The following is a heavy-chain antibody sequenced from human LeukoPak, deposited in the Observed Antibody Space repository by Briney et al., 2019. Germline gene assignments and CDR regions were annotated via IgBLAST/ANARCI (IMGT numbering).Heavy chain of an antibody. CDR3: ATRIAADLWAIDI. CDR1: GFTFGSYA. CDR2: ISGSGGST. Sequence: GGSLRLSCAASGFTFGSYAMTWVRQAPGKGLEWVSAISGSGGSTSYADSVKGRCTISRDNSKNTLFLQMNSLRAEDTAVYYCATRIAADLWAIDIWGQGTMVTVSS. J-gene: IGHJ3*02. D-gene: IGHD6-25*01. V-gene: IGHV3-23*01.